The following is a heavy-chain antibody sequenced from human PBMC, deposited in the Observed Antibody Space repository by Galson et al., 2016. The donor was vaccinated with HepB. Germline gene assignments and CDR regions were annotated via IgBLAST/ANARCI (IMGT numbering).Heavy chain of an antibody. CDR3: ARDKGVAVALSWFEY. V-gene: IGHV4-59*11. CDR2: VYHSGTT. J-gene: IGHJ5*01. D-gene: IGHD6-19*01. Sequence: SETLSLTCTVSGGSIGNQYWSWIRQSPGKGLEWIGYVYHSGTTNYNTSLESRVTMSVDTSTNQIFLNLRSVTAADTAVYYCARDKGVAVALSWFEYWGQGTLVTVSS. CDR1: GGSIGNQY.